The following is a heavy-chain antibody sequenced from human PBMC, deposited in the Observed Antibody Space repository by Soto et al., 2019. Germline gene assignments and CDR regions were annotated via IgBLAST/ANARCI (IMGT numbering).Heavy chain of an antibody. V-gene: IGHV3-23*01. D-gene: IGHD6-19*01. CDR1: GFTFTSYA. J-gene: IGHJ4*02. CDR3: AKFSAYSSGWSDY. Sequence: EVQLLESGGGLVQPGGSLRLSCAASGFTFTSYAMTWVRQAPGKGLEWVSTVSGSGSSTYYADSVKGRFTISRDNSKNTLFLQMNSLRAEDTAVYYCAKFSAYSSGWSDYWGQGALVTVSS. CDR2: VSGSGSST.